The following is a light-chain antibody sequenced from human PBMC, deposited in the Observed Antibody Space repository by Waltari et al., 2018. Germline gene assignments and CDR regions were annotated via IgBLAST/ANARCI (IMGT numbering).Light chain of an antibody. CDR3: QQYDSSPLT. J-gene: IGKJ4*01. V-gene: IGKV3-20*01. CDR2: GAS. CDR1: QTVRTTY. Sequence: EIVLTQSPATLSLSPGERATLSCRARQTVRTTYLAWYQQKPGQAPTILIYGASSRATGVPDRFSGSGSGTDFSLTISSLEPEDFAVYYCQQYDSSPLTFGGGTKVEIK.